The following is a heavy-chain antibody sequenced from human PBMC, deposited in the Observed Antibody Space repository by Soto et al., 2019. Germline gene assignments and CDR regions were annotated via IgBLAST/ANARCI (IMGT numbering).Heavy chain of an antibody. CDR3: ARDRIPTGMDV. V-gene: IGHV3-66*01. CDR1: GFPVSSNY. J-gene: IGHJ6*02. Sequence: GGSLRLSCAASGFPVSSNYMSWVRQAPGKGLEWVSVIYSGGSTYYADSVKGRFTISRDNSKNTLCLQMNSLRAEDTAVYYCARDRIPTGMDVWGQGTTVTVSS. CDR2: IYSGGST.